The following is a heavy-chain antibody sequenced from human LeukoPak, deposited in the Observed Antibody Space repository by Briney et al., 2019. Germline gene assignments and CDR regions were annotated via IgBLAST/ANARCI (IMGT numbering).Heavy chain of an antibody. CDR1: GGSISSGGYY. J-gene: IGHJ4*02. CDR2: IYYSGST. D-gene: IGHD2-8*01. Sequence: ASQTLSLTCTVSGGSISSGGYYWSWIRQHPGKGLEWIGYIYYSGSTYYNPSLKSRVTISVDTSKNQFSLKLSSVTAADTAVYYCARESLIGYCTNGVCYSNLDYWGQGTLVTVSS. V-gene: IGHV4-31*03. CDR3: ARESLIGYCTNGVCYSNLDY.